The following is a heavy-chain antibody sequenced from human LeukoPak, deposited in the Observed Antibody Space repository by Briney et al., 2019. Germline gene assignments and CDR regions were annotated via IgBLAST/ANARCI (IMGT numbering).Heavy chain of an antibody. V-gene: IGHV4-61*01. CDR1: GGSVSSGSYY. CDR2: IYYSGST. Sequence: SETLSLTCTVSGGSVSSGSYYWSWIRQPPGKGLEWIGYIYYSGSTNYNPSLKSRVTISVGTSKNQFSLKLSSVTAADTAVYYCARAIYSSGYYWFGPWGQGTLVTVSS. J-gene: IGHJ5*02. D-gene: IGHD6-19*01. CDR3: ARAIYSSGYYWFGP.